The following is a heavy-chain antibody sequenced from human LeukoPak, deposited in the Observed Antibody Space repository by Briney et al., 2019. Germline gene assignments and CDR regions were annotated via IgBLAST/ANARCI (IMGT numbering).Heavy chain of an antibody. J-gene: IGHJ4*02. D-gene: IGHD3-22*01. Sequence: PSETLSLTCAVYGGSFSGYYWSWIRQPPGKGLEWIGSIYYSGSTYYNPSLKSRVTISVDTSKNQFSLKLSSVTAADTAVYYCASSTNYYDSSGPTWSYWGQGTLVTVSS. CDR3: ASSTNYYDSSGPTWSY. V-gene: IGHV4-34*01. CDR2: IYYSGST. CDR1: GGSFSGYY.